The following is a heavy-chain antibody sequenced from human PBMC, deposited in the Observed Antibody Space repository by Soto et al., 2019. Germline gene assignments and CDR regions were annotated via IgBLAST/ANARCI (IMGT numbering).Heavy chain of an antibody. CDR3: ARGMGTASMWGYYYYGMDV. CDR2: IYHSGST. CDR1: GGSISSGGYS. Sequence: SETLSLTCAVSGGSISSGGYSWSWIRQPPGKGLEWIGYIYHSGSTYYNPSLKSRVTISVDRSKNQFSLKLSSVTAADTAVYFCARGMGTASMWGYYYYGMDVWGQGTTVTVSS. D-gene: IGHD5-18*01. J-gene: IGHJ6*02. V-gene: IGHV4-30-2*01.